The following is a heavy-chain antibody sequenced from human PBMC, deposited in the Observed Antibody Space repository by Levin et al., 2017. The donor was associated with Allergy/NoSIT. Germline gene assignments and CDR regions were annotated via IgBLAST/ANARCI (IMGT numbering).Heavy chain of an antibody. D-gene: IGHD2-15*01. CDR1: GFTVSTNY. V-gene: IGHV3-53*01. CDR3: ARGSRSNLAES. Sequence: GESLKISCAASGFTVSTNYMNWVRQAPGKGLEWVSIIYPGGSTYYADSVKGRFTISRDNSKNTLYLQMNSLRAEDTALYYCARGSRSNLAESWGQGTLVTVSS. J-gene: IGHJ5*02. CDR2: IYPGGST.